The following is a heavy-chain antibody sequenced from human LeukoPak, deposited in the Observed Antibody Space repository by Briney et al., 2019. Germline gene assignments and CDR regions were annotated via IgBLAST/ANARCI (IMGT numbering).Heavy chain of an antibody. CDR1: GFTFSSYG. Sequence: GGSLRLSCAASGFTFSSYGMHWVRQAPGKGLEWVAVISYDGSNKYYADSVKGRFTISRDNSKNALYLQTNSLRAEDTAVYYCAKARIAYCGGDCEFDPWGQGTLVTVPS. J-gene: IGHJ5*02. V-gene: IGHV3-30*18. CDR2: ISYDGSNK. CDR3: AKARIAYCGGDCEFDP. D-gene: IGHD2-21*02.